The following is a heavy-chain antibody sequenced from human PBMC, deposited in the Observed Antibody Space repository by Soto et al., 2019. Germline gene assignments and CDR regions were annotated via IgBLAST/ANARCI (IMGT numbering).Heavy chain of an antibody. Sequence: QVQLVQSGAEVKKPGASVKVSCKASGYTFTSYDINWVRQATGQGLEWMGWMNPNSGNTGYAQTFQGRVTMTRNTSISTAYMELSSLRSEDSAVYYCATGTYFDWLSPVMYWGQGTLVTVSS. CDR1: GYTFTSYD. D-gene: IGHD3-9*01. V-gene: IGHV1-8*01. CDR3: ATGTYFDWLSPVMY. J-gene: IGHJ4*02. CDR2: MNPNSGNT.